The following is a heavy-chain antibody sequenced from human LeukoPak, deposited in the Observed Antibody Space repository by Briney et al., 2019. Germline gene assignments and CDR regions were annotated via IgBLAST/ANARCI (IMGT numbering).Heavy chain of an antibody. CDR1: GFTFSSYG. J-gene: IGHJ4*02. CDR3: ARENYGNYYFDY. D-gene: IGHD1-7*01. CDR2: IWYDGSNK. V-gene: IGHV3-33*01. Sequence: GGSLRLSCAAPGFTFSSYGMHWVRQAPGKGLEWVAVIWYDGSNKYYADSVKGRFTISRDNSKNTLYLQMNSLRAEDTAVYYCARENYGNYYFDYWGQGTLVTVSS.